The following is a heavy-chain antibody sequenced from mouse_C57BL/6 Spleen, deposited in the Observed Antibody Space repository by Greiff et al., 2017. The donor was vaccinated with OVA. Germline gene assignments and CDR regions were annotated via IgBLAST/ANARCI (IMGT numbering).Heavy chain of an antibody. V-gene: IGHV1-53*01. CDR1: GYTFTSYW. J-gene: IGHJ2*01. D-gene: IGHD2-3*01. CDR3: ARYYDGYYAPFDY. CDR2: INPSNGGT. Sequence: QVHVKQSGTDLVKPGASVKLSCKASGYTFTSYWMHWVKQRPGQGLEWIGNINPSNGGTNYNEKFKSKATLTVDKSSSTAYMQLSSLTSEDSAVYYCARYYDGYYAPFDYWGQGTTLTVSS.